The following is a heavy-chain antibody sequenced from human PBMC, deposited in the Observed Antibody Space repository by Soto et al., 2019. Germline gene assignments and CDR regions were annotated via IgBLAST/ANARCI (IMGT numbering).Heavy chain of an antibody. Sequence: GGSLRLSCTASGFIVSDTYVNWVRQAPGKGLEWVSVISNRGDTHYADSVRGRFSLSRDISDNTLHLQMNNLRVEDTAVYYCAREPRYCRGGSCPITGEAYDIWGQGTMVNVSS. J-gene: IGHJ3*02. CDR3: AREPRYCRGGSCPITGEAYDI. V-gene: IGHV3-66*01. D-gene: IGHD2-15*01. CDR2: ISNRGDT. CDR1: GFIVSDTY.